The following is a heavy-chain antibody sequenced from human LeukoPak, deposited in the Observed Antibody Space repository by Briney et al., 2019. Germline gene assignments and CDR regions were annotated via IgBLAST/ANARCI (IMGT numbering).Heavy chain of an antibody. CDR2: IKQDGSEK. Sequence: GGSLRLSCAASGFTFSSYWMSWVRQAPGKGLEWVANIKQDGSEKYYVDSVKGRFTISRDNAKNSLYLQMNSLRAEDTAVYYCASAYGDSAVSAFDIWGQGTMVTVSS. CDR3: ASAYGDSAVSAFDI. CDR1: GFTFSSYW. J-gene: IGHJ3*02. D-gene: IGHD4-17*01. V-gene: IGHV3-7*01.